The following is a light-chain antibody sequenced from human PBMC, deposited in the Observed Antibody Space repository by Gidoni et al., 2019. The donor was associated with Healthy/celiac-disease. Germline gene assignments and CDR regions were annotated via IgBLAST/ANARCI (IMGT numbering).Light chain of an antibody. Sequence: DIVLTQSQGTLSLSPGERATLSGRASQSVSSSYLAWYQQKPGQAPRLLIYGASSRATGIPDRFSGSGSGTDFTLTISRLEPEDFAVYYCQQYGSSSYTFGQGTKLEIK. J-gene: IGKJ2*01. CDR2: GAS. CDR3: QQYGSSSYT. CDR1: QSVSSSY. V-gene: IGKV3-20*01.